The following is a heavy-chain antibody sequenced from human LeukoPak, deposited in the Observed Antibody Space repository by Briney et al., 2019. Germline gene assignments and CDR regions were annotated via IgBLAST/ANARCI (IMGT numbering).Heavy chain of an antibody. CDR2: ISSSSSYI. CDR3: AREVVVVPAAMRGWFDP. V-gene: IGHV3-21*01. CDR1: GFTFSSYS. Sequence: GGSLRLSCAASGFTFSSYSMNWVRQAPGKGLGWVSSISSSSSYIYYADSVKGRFTISRDNAKNSLYLQMNSLRAEDTAVYYCAREVVVVPAAMRGWFDPWGQGTLVTVSS. J-gene: IGHJ5*02. D-gene: IGHD2-2*01.